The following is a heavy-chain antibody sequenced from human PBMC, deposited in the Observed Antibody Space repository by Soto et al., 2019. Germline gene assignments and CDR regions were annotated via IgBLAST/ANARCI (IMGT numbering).Heavy chain of an antibody. CDR2: IWYDGINK. Sequence: QVQLVQSGGGVVRPGGSLRLACEASGFMFSSYGMYWVRQAPGKGLEWVALIWYDGINKHYADFVKGRFTISRDNSKNTVYLQMNSLRAEDRAVYYCARVPRREGSWFDYWGQGTLVTVSS. J-gene: IGHJ5*01. V-gene: IGHV3-33*01. CDR3: ARVPRREGSWFDY. CDR1: GFMFSSYG.